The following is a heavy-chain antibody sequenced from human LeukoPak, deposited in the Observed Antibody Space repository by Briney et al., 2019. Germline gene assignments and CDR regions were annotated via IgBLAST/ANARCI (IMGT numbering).Heavy chain of an antibody. Sequence: ASVKASCKASGGTFGSYAISWVRQAPGQGLEWMGGIIPIFGTANYAQKFQGRVTITADESTSTAYMELSSLRSEDTAVYYCHYSYGSYYYDSSGSGVWPAYYFDYWGQGTLVTVSS. CDR1: GGTFGSYA. J-gene: IGHJ4*02. CDR2: IIPIFGTA. CDR3: HYSYGSYYYDSSGSGVWPAYYFDY. V-gene: IGHV1-69*13. D-gene: IGHD3-22*01.